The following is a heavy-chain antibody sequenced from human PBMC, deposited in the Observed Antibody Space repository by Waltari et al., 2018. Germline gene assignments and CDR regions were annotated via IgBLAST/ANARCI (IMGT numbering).Heavy chain of an antibody. D-gene: IGHD3-3*02. CDR2: IIPIFGIP. Sequence: VQLVQSGAEVRTPGSSVKVSCKASGGPFGGYGISWVRLVPGQRLEWQGVIIPIFGIPDYSQKFQDRLTITADESTSTAYMELSSLTSEDTAIYFCATHKLGISQHYYHMGAWGKGTTVTISS. J-gene: IGHJ6*03. CDR1: GGPFGGYG. CDR3: ATHKLGISQHYYHMGA. V-gene: IGHV1-69*12.